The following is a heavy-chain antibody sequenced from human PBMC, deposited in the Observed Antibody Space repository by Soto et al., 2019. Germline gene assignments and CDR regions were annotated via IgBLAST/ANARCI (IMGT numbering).Heavy chain of an antibody. Sequence: RGSLRLSCAASGFTFSNAWMSWVRQAPGKGLEWVGRIKSKTDGGTTDYAAPLKGRFTISRDDSKNTLYLQMNSLKTEDTAVYYCTTDLLYYYDSSAPPGYWGQGTLVTVSS. J-gene: IGHJ4*02. CDR3: TTDLLYYYDSSAPPGY. CDR1: GFTFSNAW. CDR2: IKSKTDGGTT. V-gene: IGHV3-15*01. D-gene: IGHD3-22*01.